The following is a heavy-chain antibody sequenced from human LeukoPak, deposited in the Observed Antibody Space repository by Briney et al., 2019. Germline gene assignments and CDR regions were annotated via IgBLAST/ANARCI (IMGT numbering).Heavy chain of an antibody. CDR2: ISYDGSKK. V-gene: IGHV3-30-3*01. D-gene: IGHD2-15*01. J-gene: IGHJ4*02. Sequence: PGGSLRLSCAASGFTLSTYAMHWVRQAPGKGLEWVAVISYDGSKKYYADSVKGRFTISRDNSKNTLYLQMNSLRAEDTAVYYCASMVVAVAFDYWGQGTLVTVSS. CDR3: ASMVVAVAFDY. CDR1: GFTLSTYA.